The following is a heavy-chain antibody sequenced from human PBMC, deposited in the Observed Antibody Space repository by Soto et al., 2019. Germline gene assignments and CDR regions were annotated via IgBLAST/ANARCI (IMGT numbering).Heavy chain of an antibody. CDR3: ARLDYPGNVPGALDG. CDR2: IYYSGST. Sequence: PAETLSRTCTVSGDSVTTYYWSWIRQPPGKVLELIGYIYYSGSTKYSPSLRSRVSMSVDASDNPFSLTLSSVTAADTAVYYCARLDYPGNVPGALDGGGRGTLV. J-gene: IGHJ4*02. V-gene: IGHV4-59*02. CDR1: GDSVTTYY. D-gene: IGHD1-1*01.